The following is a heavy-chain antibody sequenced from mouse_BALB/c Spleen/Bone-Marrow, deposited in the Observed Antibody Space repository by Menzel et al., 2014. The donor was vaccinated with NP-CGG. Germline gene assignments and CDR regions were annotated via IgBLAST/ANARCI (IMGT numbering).Heavy chain of an antibody. CDR2: INPSNGRT. CDR3: ARYDGPAWFAY. Sequence: QVQLQQSGAELVKPGASVKLSCKASGYTFTSYWIHWVKLRPGHGLEWIGEINPSNGRTNYNEKFKNKATLTVDKSSSTAYIQPSSLTSEDSAVYYCARYDGPAWFAYWGQGTLVTVS. V-gene: IGHV1S81*02. CDR1: GYTFTSYW. D-gene: IGHD2-3*01. J-gene: IGHJ3*01.